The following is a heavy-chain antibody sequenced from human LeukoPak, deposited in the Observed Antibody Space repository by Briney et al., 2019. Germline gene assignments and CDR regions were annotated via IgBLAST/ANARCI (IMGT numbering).Heavy chain of an antibody. V-gene: IGHV3-7*03. D-gene: IGHD3-16*01. J-gene: IGHJ4*02. CDR3: AKGYYDYVWGSYYFDY. CDR2: IKQDGSER. Sequence: QAGGSLRLSCATSGFTFSRHWMSWVRQAPGKGPEWVANIKQDGSERYYVHSVKGRFTISRDNAKNSLYLQMNSLRAEDTAVYYCAKGYYDYVWGSYYFDYWGQGTLVTVSS. CDR1: GFTFSRHW.